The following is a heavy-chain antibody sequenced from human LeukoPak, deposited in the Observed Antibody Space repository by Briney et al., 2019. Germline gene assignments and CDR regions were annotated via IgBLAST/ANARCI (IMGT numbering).Heavy chain of an antibody. V-gene: IGHV3-23*01. D-gene: IGHD2-15*01. CDR1: RLTFNSRTFASYA. CDR2: ISGIGGSP. J-gene: IGHJ4*02. Sequence: GVSLRLSCEASRLTFNSRTFASYALSWVRQAPGKGLEWVSAISGIGGSPYYADSVKGRFTISRDNSKNTLYLQMNSLRGEVTAVYYCAKDSDIVLVVAAHFDYWGQGTLVTVSS. CDR3: AKDSDIVLVVAAHFDY.